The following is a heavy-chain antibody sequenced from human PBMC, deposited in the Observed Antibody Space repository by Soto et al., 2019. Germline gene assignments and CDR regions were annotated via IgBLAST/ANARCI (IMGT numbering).Heavy chain of an antibody. Sequence: SVKVSCKASGGTFSSYAISWVRQAPGQGLEWMGGIIPIFGTANYAQKFQGRVTITADESTSTAYMELSSLRSEDTAVYYCARGASKGAARLRYYYGMDVWGQGPTVTVSS. V-gene: IGHV1-69*13. J-gene: IGHJ6*02. CDR3: ARGASKGAARLRYYYGMDV. CDR2: IIPIFGTA. D-gene: IGHD6-6*01. CDR1: GGTFSSYA.